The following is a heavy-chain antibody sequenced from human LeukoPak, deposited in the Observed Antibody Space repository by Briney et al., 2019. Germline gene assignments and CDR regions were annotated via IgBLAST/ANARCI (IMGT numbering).Heavy chain of an antibody. CDR3: ARKSASGNYPLDY. CDR2: ISADSATT. Sequence: GSLRLSCAASGFNFGSYSMTWVRPAPGKGLEWVSVISADSATTFYADSVKGRFTISRDNAKNTVFLQMSSLRAEDTALYYCARKSASGNYPLDYWGQGTLVTVSS. V-gene: IGHV3-23*01. J-gene: IGHJ4*02. D-gene: IGHD3-10*01. CDR1: GFNFGSYS.